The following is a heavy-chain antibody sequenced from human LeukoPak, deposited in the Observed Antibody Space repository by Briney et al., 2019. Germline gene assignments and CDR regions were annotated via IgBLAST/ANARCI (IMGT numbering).Heavy chain of an antibody. D-gene: IGHD3-3*01. V-gene: IGHV4-61*02. J-gene: IGHJ4*02. CDR3: AREGGYYTHFDY. CDR2: IYPSGST. Sequence: SQTLSLTCTVSGGSISSGGYYWNWIRQPAGKGLEWIGRIYPSGSTNCNPSLKSRVTISVDTSKNQFSLKVNSVTAADTAVYYCAREGGYYTHFDYWGQGTLVTVSS. CDR1: GGSISSGGYY.